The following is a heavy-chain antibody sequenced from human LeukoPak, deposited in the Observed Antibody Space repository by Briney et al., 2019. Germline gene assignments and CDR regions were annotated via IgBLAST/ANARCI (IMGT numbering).Heavy chain of an antibody. D-gene: IGHD5-24*01. V-gene: IGHV3-30*04. Sequence: HPGGSLRLSCAASGFTFSSYAMHWVRQAPGKGLEWVAVISYDGSNKYYADSVKGRFTISRDNSKNTLYLQMNSLRAEDTAVYYCARDRRGRRDGHNGFDYWGQGTLVTVSS. CDR3: ARDRRGRRDGHNGFDY. CDR2: ISYDGSNK. J-gene: IGHJ4*02. CDR1: GFTFSSYA.